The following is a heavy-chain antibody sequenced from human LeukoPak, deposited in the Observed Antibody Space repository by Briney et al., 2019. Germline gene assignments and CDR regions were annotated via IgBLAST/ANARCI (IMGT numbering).Heavy chain of an antibody. CDR3: ARSSSYYPDY. Sequence: PGGSLRLSCAASGFTFSNYAMSWVRQAPGKGLEWVAVIWYDGSNKYYADSVKGRFTISRDNSKNTLYLQMNSLRAEDTAVYYCARSSSYYPDYWGQGTLVTVSS. V-gene: IGHV3-33*08. CDR2: IWYDGSNK. CDR1: GFTFSNYA. D-gene: IGHD3-22*01. J-gene: IGHJ4*02.